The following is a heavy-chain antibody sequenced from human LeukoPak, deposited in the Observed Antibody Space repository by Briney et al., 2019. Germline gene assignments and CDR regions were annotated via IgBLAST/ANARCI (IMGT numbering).Heavy chain of an antibody. CDR3: AKRSGHSGFDP. Sequence: WGSLRLSCAASGFTFSSYAMSWVRQAPGNGLKWVSAISGSGGSTYYADSVKGRFTISRDNSKNTLYLQMNSLRAEDTAVYYCAKRSGHSGFDPWGQGTLVTVSS. CDR1: GFTFSSYA. V-gene: IGHV3-23*01. CDR2: ISGSGGST. D-gene: IGHD2-15*01. J-gene: IGHJ5*02.